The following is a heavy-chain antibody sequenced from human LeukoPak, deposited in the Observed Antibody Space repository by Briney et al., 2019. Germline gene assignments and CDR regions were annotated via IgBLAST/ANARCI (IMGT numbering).Heavy chain of an antibody. CDR3: AKDSTLGGYDTYIDY. CDR2: IRNVGNDK. J-gene: IGHJ4*02. D-gene: IGHD5-12*01. CDR1: GFTFDCCG. V-gene: IGHV3-30*02. Sequence: PGGSLTLSCAASGFTFDCCGMHWVRQAPGKGLEWVAFIRNVGNDKYYADSVKGRFFISRDNSKNTLYLQMNSLRADDTAVYYCAKDSTLGGYDTYIDYWGQGTLVTVSS.